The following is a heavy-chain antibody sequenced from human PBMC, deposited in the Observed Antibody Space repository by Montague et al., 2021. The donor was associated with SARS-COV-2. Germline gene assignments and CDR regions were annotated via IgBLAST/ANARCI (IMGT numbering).Heavy chain of an antibody. D-gene: IGHD3-22*01. V-gene: IGHV4-34*01. Sequence: SETLSLTCAVYGGSFSGYYWSWIRQPPGKGLEWIGEIHHSGGTNYNPSLKSRVTISVDTSKNQFSLKLSSVTAADTAVYYCARATPGITMLGVVMTAIDYYFDYWGQGNLVTVSS. CDR1: GGSFSGYY. CDR2: IHHSGGT. J-gene: IGHJ4*02. CDR3: ARATPGITMLGVVMTAIDYYFDY.